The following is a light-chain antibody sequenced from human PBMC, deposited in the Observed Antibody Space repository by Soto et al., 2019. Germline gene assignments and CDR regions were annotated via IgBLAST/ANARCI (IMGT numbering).Light chain of an antibody. CDR3: GTWDSSLSAGV. CDR1: SSNIGNNY. Sequence: QSVLTQPPSVSAAPGQKVTISCSGSSSNIGNNYVSWYQQLPGTAPRLLIYDNNKRPSGIPDRFSGSKSGTSGALSITGLQTVDEADYYCGTWDSSLSAGVFGGGTKHTVL. J-gene: IGLJ2*01. CDR2: DNN. V-gene: IGLV1-51*01.